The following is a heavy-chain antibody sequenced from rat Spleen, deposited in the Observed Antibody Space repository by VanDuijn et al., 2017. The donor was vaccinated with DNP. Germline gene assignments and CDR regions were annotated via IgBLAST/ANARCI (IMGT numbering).Heavy chain of an antibody. J-gene: IGHJ2*01. CDR2: ITSSGGST. CDR3: ARETGARGYFDY. CDR1: GFTFNNYW. Sequence: EVQLVESGGDLVQPGRSLKLSCVASGFTFNNYWMTWIRQVPGKGLEWVASITSSGGSTYYPDSVKGRFTISRDNAKNTLYLQMNSLRSEDTATYYCARETGARGYFDYWGQGVMVTVSS. V-gene: IGHV5-31*01. D-gene: IGHD4-3*01.